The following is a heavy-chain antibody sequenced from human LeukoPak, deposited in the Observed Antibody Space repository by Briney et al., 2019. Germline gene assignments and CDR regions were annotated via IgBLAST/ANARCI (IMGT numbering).Heavy chain of an antibody. J-gene: IGHJ5*02. D-gene: IGHD3-9*01. Sequence: GGSLRLSCAASGFTFSSYWMHWVRQAPGKGLVWVSRIDSDGSSTSYADSVKGRFTISRDNAKNTLYLQMNSLSAEDTAVYYCARERSIYFDQPLNWIDPWGQGTLVTVSS. CDR2: IDSDGSST. CDR3: ARERSIYFDQPLNWIDP. V-gene: IGHV3-74*01. CDR1: GFTFSSYW.